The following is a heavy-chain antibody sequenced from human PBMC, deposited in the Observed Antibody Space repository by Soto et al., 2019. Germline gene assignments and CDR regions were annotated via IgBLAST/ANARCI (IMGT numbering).Heavy chain of an antibody. Sequence: SETLSLTYSVSDDSINSDKYYWSWIRQHPGKGLEWIGYIYYSGSTYYNPSLKSRVTISVDTSKNQFSLKLSSVTAADTAVYYCARARYYDSTHAFDIWGQGTMVTVSS. CDR2: IYYSGST. V-gene: IGHV4-31*03. D-gene: IGHD3-22*01. CDR3: ARARYYDSTHAFDI. J-gene: IGHJ3*02. CDR1: DDSINSDKYY.